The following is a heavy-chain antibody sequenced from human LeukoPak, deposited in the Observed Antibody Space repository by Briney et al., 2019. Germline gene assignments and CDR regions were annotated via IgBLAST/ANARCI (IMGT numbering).Heavy chain of an antibody. CDR3: ARDGSHYYYYYMDV. Sequence: SETLSLTCAVYGGSFSGYYWSWIRQPPGKGLEWIGEINHSGSTNYNPSLKSRVTISVDTSKNQFSLKLSSVTAADTAVYYCARDGSHYYYYYMDVWGKGTTVTVSS. D-gene: IGHD5-24*01. J-gene: IGHJ6*03. CDR1: GGSFSGYY. V-gene: IGHV4-34*01. CDR2: INHSGST.